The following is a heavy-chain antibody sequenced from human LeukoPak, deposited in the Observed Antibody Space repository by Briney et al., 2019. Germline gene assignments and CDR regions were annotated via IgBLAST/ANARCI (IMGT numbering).Heavy chain of an antibody. CDR1: GFTFSSYA. J-gene: IGHJ1*01. Sequence: GGSLRLSCAASGFTFSSYAMSWVRQAPGKGLEWVSAISGSGGSAYYADSVKGRFTISRDNSKNTLYLQMNSLRAEDTAVYYCAKDRIPSGGSSKYFQHWGQGTLVTVSS. CDR2: ISGSGGSA. D-gene: IGHD2-15*01. V-gene: IGHV3-23*01. CDR3: AKDRIPSGGSSKYFQH.